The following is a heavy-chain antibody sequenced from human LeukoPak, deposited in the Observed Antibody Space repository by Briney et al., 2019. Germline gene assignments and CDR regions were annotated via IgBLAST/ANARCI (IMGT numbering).Heavy chain of an antibody. Sequence: SETLSLTCAVYGESFSGYYWCWIRQSPGKGLEWIGEINHSGSTNYNPSLKSRVTISLDTSKNQFSLKLSSVTAADTAVYYCARMGGHYYYYYMDVWGKGTRSPSP. D-gene: IGHD3-16*01. CDR3: ARMGGHYYYYYMDV. CDR1: GESFSGYY. CDR2: INHSGST. J-gene: IGHJ6*03. V-gene: IGHV4-34*01.